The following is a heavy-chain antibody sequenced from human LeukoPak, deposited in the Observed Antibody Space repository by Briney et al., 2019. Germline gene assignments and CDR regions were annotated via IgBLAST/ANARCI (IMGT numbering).Heavy chain of an antibody. Sequence: GGSLRLSCAASGFTFSSNWMHWVRQVPGKGLAWVSLINPSGSFTTYADSVKGRFAISRDNAKNRLYLQMNSLRAEDTAVYYCAKPLYSGYDLDAFDIWGQGTMVTVSS. CDR3: AKPLYSGYDLDAFDI. D-gene: IGHD5-12*01. CDR2: INPSGSFT. V-gene: IGHV3-74*01. J-gene: IGHJ3*02. CDR1: GFTFSSNW.